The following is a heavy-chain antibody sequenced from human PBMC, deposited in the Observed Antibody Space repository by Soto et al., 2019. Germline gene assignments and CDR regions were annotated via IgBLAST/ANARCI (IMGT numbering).Heavy chain of an antibody. D-gene: IGHD1-1*01. V-gene: IGHV4-59*01. CDR2: IYYSGST. Sequence: PSETLYRTCTVSGGSISSYYWSWIRQPPGKGLEWIGYIYYSGSTNYNPSLKSRVTISVDTAKSQFSLKLSSVTAADTAVYYCARDTTTSVAFDIWGQGTMVTVSS. J-gene: IGHJ3*02. CDR3: ARDTTTSVAFDI. CDR1: GGSISSYY.